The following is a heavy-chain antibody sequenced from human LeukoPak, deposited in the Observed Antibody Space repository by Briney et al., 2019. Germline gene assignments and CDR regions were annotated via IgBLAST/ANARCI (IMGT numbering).Heavy chain of an antibody. Sequence: ASVKVSCKASGYTFTSYYMHWVRQAPGQGLEWMGIINPSGGSTSYAQKFQGRVTMTRDMATSTDYMELSSLRSEDTAVYYCARDLVLMVFAIEGGFDYWGQGTLVTVSS. J-gene: IGHJ4*02. D-gene: IGHD2-8*01. CDR3: ARDLVLMVFAIEGGFDY. CDR1: GYTFTSYY. CDR2: INPSGGST. V-gene: IGHV1-46*01.